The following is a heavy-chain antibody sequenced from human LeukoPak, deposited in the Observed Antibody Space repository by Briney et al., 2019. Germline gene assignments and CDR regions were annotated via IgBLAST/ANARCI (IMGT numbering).Heavy chain of an antibody. Sequence: SETLSLTCTVSGASISGWYWSWIRQPPGKGLEWIGYVYGSGYTNYNPSLKSRVTMSIDTSKNHFSLKLTSVTAADTATYYCARHRPCAEDLMVPAAIHCSWYTRRAFDIWGQGTMVTVSS. CDR2: VYGSGYT. D-gene: IGHD2-2*01. V-gene: IGHV4-59*01. CDR3: ARHRPCAEDLMVPAAIHCSWYTRRAFDI. CDR1: GASISGWY. J-gene: IGHJ3*02.